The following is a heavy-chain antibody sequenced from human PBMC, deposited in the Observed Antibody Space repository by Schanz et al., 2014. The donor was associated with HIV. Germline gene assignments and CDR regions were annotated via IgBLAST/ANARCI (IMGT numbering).Heavy chain of an antibody. J-gene: IGHJ5*02. CDR2: INGDETEK. CDR3: ARDYHWNWFDP. CDR1: GLTFRNYW. D-gene: IGHD1-20*01. V-gene: IGHV3-7*01. Sequence: EVQLAESGGALVQPGGSLRLSCAVSGLTFRNYWMAWVRQAPGKGLEWVANINGDETEKYYVDSVRGRFTISRDNAKNSLYLQMNSLRAEDTAVYYCARDYHWNWFDPWGQGTLVTVSS.